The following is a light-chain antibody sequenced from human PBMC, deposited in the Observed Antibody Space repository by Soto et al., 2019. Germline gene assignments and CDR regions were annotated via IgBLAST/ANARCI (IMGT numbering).Light chain of an antibody. Sequence: DSQMTQSPSTVSASVGDGVTITCRASQPISSWLAWFRQRPGKAPELLIYAASTLHSGVPSRFSGSGSGTDFALTISGLQPEDFATYYCQQASSFPHTFGQGTRVDI. V-gene: IGKV1-12*01. CDR1: QPISSW. CDR2: AAS. J-gene: IGKJ2*01. CDR3: QQASSFPHT.